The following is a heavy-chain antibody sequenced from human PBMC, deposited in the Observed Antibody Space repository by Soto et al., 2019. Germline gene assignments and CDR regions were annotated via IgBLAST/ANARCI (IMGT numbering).Heavy chain of an antibody. CDR1: GFKFSDFG. J-gene: IGHJ4*02. CDR2: INTDGSVT. V-gene: IGHV3-74*01. D-gene: IGHD1-26*01. Sequence: GLLRLWCAGSGFKFSDFGMHWVRQAPGKGLVWVARINTDGSVTSHADSVKGRFTISRDNAKSTLYLQMNSLREEDSAMYYCARQTGLGATNYWGRGTLVTVSS. CDR3: ARQTGLGATNY.